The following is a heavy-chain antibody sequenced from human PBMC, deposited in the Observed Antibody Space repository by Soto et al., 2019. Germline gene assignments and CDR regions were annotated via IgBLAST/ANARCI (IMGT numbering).Heavy chain of an antibody. CDR1: GFTFSSYS. CDR3: ARDWHHITMSPNWFDP. J-gene: IGHJ5*01. Sequence: GGSLRLSCAASGFTFSSYSMNWVRQAPGKGLEWVSSISSSSSYIYYADSVKGRFTISRDNAKNSLYLQMNSLRAEDTAVYYCARDWHHITMSPNWFDPWGQGTLVTVSS. V-gene: IGHV3-21*01. D-gene: IGHD3-10*02. CDR2: ISSSSSYI.